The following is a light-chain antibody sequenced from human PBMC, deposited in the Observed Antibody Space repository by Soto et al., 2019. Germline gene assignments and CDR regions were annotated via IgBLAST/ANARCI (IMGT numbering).Light chain of an antibody. Sequence: QSALTQPXSXSXXXXQXVTXXXXXTXSDVGGYNYVSWYQQHPGKAPKLMIYDVSKWPSGVPDRFSGSKSGNTASLTISGLQAEDEADYYCCSYAGNSLWVFGGGTKLTVL. CDR3: CSYAGNSLWV. CDR1: XSDVGGYNY. J-gene: IGLJ3*02. CDR2: DVS. V-gene: IGLV2-11*01.